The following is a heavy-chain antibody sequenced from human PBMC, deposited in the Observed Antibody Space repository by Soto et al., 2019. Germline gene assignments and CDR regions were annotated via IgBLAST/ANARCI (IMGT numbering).Heavy chain of an antibody. CDR1: GFTFSSYS. CDR2: ISSSSSTT. V-gene: IGHV3-48*02. J-gene: IGHJ3*02. D-gene: IGHD6-6*01. Sequence: GGSLRLSCAASGFTFSSYSMNWVRQAPGKGLEWVSYISSSSSTTYYADSVKGRFTISRDNAKNSLYLQMNSLRDEDTAVYYCARAIAARPGVYAFDIWGQGTMVTVSS. CDR3: ARAIAARPGVYAFDI.